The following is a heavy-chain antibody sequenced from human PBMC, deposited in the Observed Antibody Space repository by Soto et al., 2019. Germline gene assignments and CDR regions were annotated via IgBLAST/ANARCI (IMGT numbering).Heavy chain of an antibody. CDR2: IYYSGST. Sequence: SETLSLTCTVSGGSISSSSYYWGWIRQPPGKGLEWIGSIYYSGSTYYNPSLKSRVTISVDTSKNQFSLKLSSVTAADTAVYYCARWNSGSYSGDWFDPWGQGTLVTVSS. D-gene: IGHD1-26*01. V-gene: IGHV4-39*01. J-gene: IGHJ5*02. CDR3: ARWNSGSYSGDWFDP. CDR1: GGSISSSSYY.